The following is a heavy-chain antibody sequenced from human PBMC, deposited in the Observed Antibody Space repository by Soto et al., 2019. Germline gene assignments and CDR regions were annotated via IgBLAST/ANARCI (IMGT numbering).Heavy chain of an antibody. Sequence: EVQLLESGEGLVQPGGSLRLSRAASGFTFSSYAMTWVRQAPGKGLEWVSTIDNRGGTTYYADSVKGRFTISKDSSKDSLSLQMSSLRAEDTAVYYCAKDWSQGGPTRYYFDSWGQGTRVTVSS. CDR3: AKDWSQGGPTRYYFDS. D-gene: IGHD1-26*01. J-gene: IGHJ4*02. CDR2: IDNRGGTT. V-gene: IGHV3-23*01. CDR1: GFTFSSYA.